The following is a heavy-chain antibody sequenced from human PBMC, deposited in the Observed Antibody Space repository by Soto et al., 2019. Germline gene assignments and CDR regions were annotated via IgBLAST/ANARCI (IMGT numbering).Heavy chain of an antibody. Sequence: RWSLRLSCSASVFIFTNYAMNWGRQAPGKGLEWVSVIGGRGNSAYYADSVQGRFTISRDNSKNTLSLQMSSLTADDTAIYYCVREGRGSFDFWGRGTMVTVSS. CDR1: VFIFTNYA. CDR3: VREGRGSFDF. CDR2: IGGRGNSA. J-gene: IGHJ3*01. D-gene: IGHD5-12*01. V-gene: IGHV3-23*01.